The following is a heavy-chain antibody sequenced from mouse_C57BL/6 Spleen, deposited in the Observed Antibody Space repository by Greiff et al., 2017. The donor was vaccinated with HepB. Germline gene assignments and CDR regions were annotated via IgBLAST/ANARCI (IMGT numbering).Heavy chain of an antibody. Sequence: QVQLQQSGPGLVQPSQSLSITCTVSGFSLTSYGVHWVRQSPGKGLEWLGVIWRGGSTDYNAAFMSRLSITKDNSTRQVFFQMNSLQADDTAIYYCAKVHFVDAMDYWGQGTSVTVSS. CDR1: GFSLTSYG. J-gene: IGHJ4*01. V-gene: IGHV2-5*01. CDR2: IWRGGST. CDR3: AKVHFVDAMDY.